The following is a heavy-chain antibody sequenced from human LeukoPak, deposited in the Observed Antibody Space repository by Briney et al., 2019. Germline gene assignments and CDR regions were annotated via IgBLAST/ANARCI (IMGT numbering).Heavy chain of an antibody. V-gene: IGHV3-21*01. CDR3: ARDKGYSSGWYGL. CDR1: GFTFSSYG. CDR2: ISSSSSYI. J-gene: IGHJ5*02. D-gene: IGHD6-19*01. Sequence: PGGSLRLSCAASGFTFSSYGMPWVRQAPGKGLEWVSSISSSSSYIYYADSVKGRFTISRDNAKNSLYLQMNSLRAEDTAVYYCARDKGYSSGWYGLWGQGTLVTVSS.